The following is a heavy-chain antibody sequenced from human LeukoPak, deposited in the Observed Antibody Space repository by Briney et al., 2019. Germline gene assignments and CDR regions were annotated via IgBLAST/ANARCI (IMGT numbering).Heavy chain of an antibody. CDR2: ITSTGSAT. V-gene: IGHV3-48*02. CDR1: GFTFNYFR. Sequence: PGGSLRLSCAASGFTFNYFRMNWVRQAPGKGLEWLSHITSTGSATYYAASVKGRFTISRDNAKSTLYLQVNNLRDDDTAIYYCARVPHLYGDENYFDHWGQGTLVTVSS. CDR3: ARVPHLYGDENYFDH. J-gene: IGHJ4*02. D-gene: IGHD4-17*01.